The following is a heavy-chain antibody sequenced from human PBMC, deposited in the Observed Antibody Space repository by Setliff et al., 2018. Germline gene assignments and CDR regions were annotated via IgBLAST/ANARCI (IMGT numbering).Heavy chain of an antibody. Sequence: SETMSLTCTVSGASVRSGPYYWSWIRQPPGKGLEWNGFISYIGNTNYNPSLKSRITISLDTAKNQFSLKVSSVTAADTAVYYCARGEGGSYLGAYYYYYMDVWGKGTTVTVSS. CDR3: ARGEGGSYLGAYYYYYMDV. V-gene: IGHV4-61*01. CDR2: ISYIGNT. J-gene: IGHJ6*03. D-gene: IGHD1-26*01. CDR1: GASVRSGPYY.